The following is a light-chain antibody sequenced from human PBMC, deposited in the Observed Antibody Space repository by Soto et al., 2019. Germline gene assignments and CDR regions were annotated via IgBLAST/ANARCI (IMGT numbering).Light chain of an antibody. CDR3: RQYYSPPRYT. Sequence: DIVMTQSPEYLAVSLGERATINCRSSQSILYSSNNKNLIAWYQQKPGQPPKLLIYWASTRQSGVPDRFSGSGSGRDFTLTISSLQAEDVAVDYGRQYYSPPRYTFGQGTRLGIK. CDR2: WAS. J-gene: IGKJ2*01. V-gene: IGKV4-1*01. CDR1: QSILYSSNNKNL.